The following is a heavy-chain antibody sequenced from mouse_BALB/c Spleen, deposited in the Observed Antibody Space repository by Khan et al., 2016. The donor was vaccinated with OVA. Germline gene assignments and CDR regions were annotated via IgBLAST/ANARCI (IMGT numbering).Heavy chain of an antibody. CDR3: ARARYDNSMDY. V-gene: IGHV5-17*02. CDR1: GFTFSSFG. Sequence: EVQLVESGGGLVQPGGSRKLSCAAAGFTFSSFGMPWVRQAPEKGLEWVAYISGGSSNIYYADTVKGRFTISRDNAKNTLLLQMTSLRFEDTAMYYCARARYDNSMDYWGQGTSVTVSS. D-gene: IGHD2-14*01. J-gene: IGHJ4*01. CDR2: ISGGSSNI.